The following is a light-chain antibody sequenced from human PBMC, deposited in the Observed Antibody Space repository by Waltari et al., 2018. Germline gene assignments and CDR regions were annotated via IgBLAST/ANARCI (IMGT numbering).Light chain of an antibody. CDR3: QQASSFPVT. Sequence: DLQMTQSPYSVSASVGDRVPITCRASQDISSWLAWYQQKPGKAPKLLIYPASSLQSGVPSRFSGSGSGTDFTLTISSLRPEDFATYYCQQASSFPVTFGQGTRLEIK. J-gene: IGKJ5*01. CDR2: PAS. CDR1: QDISSW. V-gene: IGKV1-12*01.